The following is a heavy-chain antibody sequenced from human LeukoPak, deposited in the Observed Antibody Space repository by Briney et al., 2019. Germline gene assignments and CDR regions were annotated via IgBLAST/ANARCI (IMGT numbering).Heavy chain of an antibody. CDR3: ARVRGRNYGSGSYAGLDV. V-gene: IGHV3-33*07. Sequence: GGSLRLSCAASGFTFRSYGMYWVRQAPGRRLEWVAVIWYDGSKIYYADSVKGRFTISRDNSKNTLYMEMNSLRAEDTAVYYCARVRGRNYGSGSYAGLDVWGKGTTVTVSS. CDR2: IWYDGSKI. J-gene: IGHJ6*04. CDR1: GFTFRSYG. D-gene: IGHD3-10*01.